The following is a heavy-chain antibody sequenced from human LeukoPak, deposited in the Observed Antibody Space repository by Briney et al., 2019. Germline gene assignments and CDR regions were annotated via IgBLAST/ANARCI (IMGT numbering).Heavy chain of an antibody. CDR3: ARGTVTMVDY. CDR1: GSTVSSNY. D-gene: IGHD3-10*01. J-gene: IGHJ4*02. V-gene: IGHV3-66*01. Sequence: PGRSLRLSCAASGSTVSSNYMSWVRQAPGRGLGWVSVIYSGGSTYYADSVKGRFTISRDNSKNTLFLQMNSLRAGDTAVYYCARGTVTMVDYWGQGTLVTVSS. CDR2: IYSGGST.